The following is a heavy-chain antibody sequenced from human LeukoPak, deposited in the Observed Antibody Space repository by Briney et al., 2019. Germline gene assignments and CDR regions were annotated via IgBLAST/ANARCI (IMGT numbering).Heavy chain of an antibody. CDR2: MSPNSGNT. V-gene: IGHV1-8*01. CDR1: GYTFTSYD. Sequence: ASVKVSCKASGYTFTSYDINWVRQAIGQGLEWMGWMSPNSGNTGYAQKFQGRVTMTRNTSISTAYMELSSLRSEDTAVYYCARGRGVFGGVIVDPLIDYWGDGTQVTVSS. D-gene: IGHD3-16*02. J-gene: IGHJ4*01. CDR3: ARGRGVFGGVIVDPLIDY.